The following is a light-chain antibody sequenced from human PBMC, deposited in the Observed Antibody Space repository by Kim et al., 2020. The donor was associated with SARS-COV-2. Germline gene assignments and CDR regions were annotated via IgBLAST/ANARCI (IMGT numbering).Light chain of an antibody. J-gene: IGKJ2*01. CDR1: QSVRTN. CDR2: DAS. V-gene: IGKV3-15*01. Sequence: LSVSPGEGAPLSCRASQSVRTNLAWYQHKPGQAPRLLISDASTRAPGIPARFSGGGSETEFTLSISSLQSEDFAVYYCQHYSDWPQFGQGTKLEI. CDR3: QHYSDWPQ.